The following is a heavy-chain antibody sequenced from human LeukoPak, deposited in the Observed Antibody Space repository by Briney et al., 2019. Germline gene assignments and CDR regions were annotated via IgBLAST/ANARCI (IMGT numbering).Heavy chain of an antibody. Sequence: GGSLRLSCVASGFTFNNYWMHWVRQAPGKGLVWVSRINSDGSSTNYADSVKGRFTISRDNAKNTLYLQMNSLRAEDTAVYYCARDRYYQYTVDVWGQGTTVIVSS. CDR2: INSDGSST. CDR3: ARDRYYQYTVDV. V-gene: IGHV3-74*01. J-gene: IGHJ6*02. CDR1: GFTFNNYW.